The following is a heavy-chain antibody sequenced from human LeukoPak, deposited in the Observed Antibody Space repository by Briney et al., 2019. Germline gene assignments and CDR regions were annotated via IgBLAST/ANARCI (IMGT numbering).Heavy chain of an antibody. J-gene: IGHJ4*02. CDR1: GFTFDDYG. Sequence: GGSLRLSCAASGFTFDDYGMSWVGQAPGKGLEWVSGIIWNSGSIGYADSVKGRFTISRDNAKNSLYLQMNSLRAEDTAVYYCAKSEVVPAAIGRTSEDFDYWGQGTLVTVSS. D-gene: IGHD2-2*01. CDR2: IIWNSGSI. V-gene: IGHV3-9*01. CDR3: AKSEVVPAAIGRTSEDFDY.